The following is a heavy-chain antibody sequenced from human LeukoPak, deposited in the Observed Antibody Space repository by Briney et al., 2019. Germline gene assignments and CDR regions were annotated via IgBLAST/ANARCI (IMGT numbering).Heavy chain of an antibody. CDR1: GGSISSYY. D-gene: IGHD3-10*01. J-gene: IGHJ6*02. Sequence: NASETLSLTCTVSGGSISSYYWSWVRQPPGKRLERIGYIYYSGSTNYNPSLKSRVTISVDTSKNQFSLKLSSVTAADTAVYYCARDQSSYYYGSSGYYGMDVWGQGTTVTVSS. V-gene: IGHV4-59*12. CDR2: IYYSGST. CDR3: ARDQSSYYYGSSGYYGMDV.